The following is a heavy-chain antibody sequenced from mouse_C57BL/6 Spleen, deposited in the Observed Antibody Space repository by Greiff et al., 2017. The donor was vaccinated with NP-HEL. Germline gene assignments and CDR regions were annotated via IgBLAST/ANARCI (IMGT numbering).Heavy chain of an antibody. CDR1: GYSITSGYY. J-gene: IGHJ2*01. V-gene: IGHV3-6*01. CDR3: ARDDGYYYFDC. CDR2: ISYDGSN. D-gene: IGHD2-3*01. Sequence: EVQLQQSGPGLVKPSQSLSLTCSVTGYSITSGYYWNWIRQFPGNKLEWMGYISYDGSNNYNPSLKNRISITRDTSKNQFFLKLNSVTTEDTATYYCARDDGYYYFDCWGQGTTLTVSS.